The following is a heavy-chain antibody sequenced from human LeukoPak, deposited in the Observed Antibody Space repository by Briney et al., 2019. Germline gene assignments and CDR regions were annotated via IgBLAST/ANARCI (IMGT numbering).Heavy chain of an antibody. CDR3: ASDQRYAFDY. J-gene: IGHJ4*02. Sequence: GGSLRLSCAPSGFSFTDYPMNWVRQAPGKGREWVSNIRTSAEGANYAYYADSVKGRVTISRDDAKNTLYLHMNSLRDDDTAVYYCASDQRYAFDYWGQGILVTVSS. D-gene: IGHD3-9*01. V-gene: IGHV3-48*02. CDR1: GFSFTDYP. CDR2: IRTSAEGANYA.